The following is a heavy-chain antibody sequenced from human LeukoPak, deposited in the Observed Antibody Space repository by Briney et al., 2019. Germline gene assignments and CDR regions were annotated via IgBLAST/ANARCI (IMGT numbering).Heavy chain of an antibody. V-gene: IGHV4-39*01. CDR3: ARHDWNYGTAFDI. CDR1: GGSISSSSYY. CDR2: IYYSGST. D-gene: IGHD1-7*01. Sequence: PSETLSLTCTVSGGSISSSSYYWGWIRQPPGKGLEWIGSIYYSGSTYYNPSLKSRVTISVDTSKNQFSLKLSSVTAADTAVYYCARHDWNYGTAFDIWGQGTMVTVSS. J-gene: IGHJ3*02.